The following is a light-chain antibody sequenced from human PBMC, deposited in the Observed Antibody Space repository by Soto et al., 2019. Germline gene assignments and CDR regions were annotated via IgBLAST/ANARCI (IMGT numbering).Light chain of an antibody. V-gene: IGKV3-20*01. CDR1: QSVSSSY. CDR2: GAS. Sequence: EIVLTQSPGTLSLSPGERATLSCRASQSVSSSYLAWYQQKPGQAPRLLIYGASSRATGIPDRFSGSGSGKDFPLTISRLEPEDFAVYYCKHYGRSPWTVGQGTKVEIK. J-gene: IGKJ1*01. CDR3: KHYGRSPWT.